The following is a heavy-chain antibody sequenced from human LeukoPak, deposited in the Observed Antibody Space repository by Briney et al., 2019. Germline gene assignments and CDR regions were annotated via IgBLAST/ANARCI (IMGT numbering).Heavy chain of an antibody. Sequence: GGSLRLSCAASEFTFSNYAMGWVRQAPGKGLEWVSYISSSGSTIYYADSVKGRFTISRDNAKNPLYLQMNSLRAEDTAVYYCARIAAAGTGVDYWGQGTLVTVSS. V-gene: IGHV3-11*01. CDR2: ISSSGSTI. CDR1: EFTFSNYA. J-gene: IGHJ4*02. D-gene: IGHD6-13*01. CDR3: ARIAAAGTGVDY.